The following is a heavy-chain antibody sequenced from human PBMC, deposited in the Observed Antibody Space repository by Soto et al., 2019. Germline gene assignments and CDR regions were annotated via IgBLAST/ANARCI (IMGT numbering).Heavy chain of an antibody. CDR3: TRRPPHLTGYYYMDV. V-gene: IGHV3-13*01. Sequence: EVQLVESGGGLVQPGGSLRLSCVASGFTFSSYDMHWVRQATGKGLEWVSVIGTAGDTYYPDSVKGRFTISRENVKNSFYLQISSLTADATAEYYCTRRPPHLTGYYYMDVWGKGTTVTVSS. J-gene: IGHJ6*03. CDR2: IGTAGDT. CDR1: GFTFSSYD.